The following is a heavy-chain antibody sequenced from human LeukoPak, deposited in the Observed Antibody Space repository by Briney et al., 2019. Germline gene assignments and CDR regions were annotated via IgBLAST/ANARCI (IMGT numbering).Heavy chain of an antibody. J-gene: IGHJ5*02. CDR1: GYTFTSYG. V-gene: IGHV1-18*01. CDR3: ARILCRTSCHALSWFDP. Sequence: ASVKVSCKASGYTFTSYGISWVRQAPGQGLEVMGWISAYNGNTNYAQKLQGRVTMTTDTSTSTAYMELRSLRSDDTAVYYCARILCRTSCHALSWFDPWGQGTLVTVSS. D-gene: IGHD2-2*01. CDR2: ISAYNGNT.